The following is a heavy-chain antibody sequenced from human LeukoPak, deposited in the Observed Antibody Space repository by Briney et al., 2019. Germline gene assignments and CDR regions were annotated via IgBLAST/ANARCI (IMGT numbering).Heavy chain of an antibody. V-gene: IGHV3-74*01. CDR3: ARDTRRAHDY. CDR2: INTDGSNT. Sequence: GGSLRLSCAASGFTFSNYWMYWVRQAPGKGLVWVSGINTDGSNTYYADSVKGRFTISRDNAKNTLFLQMSSLGAKDTAVYYCARDTRRAHDYWGQGTLVTVSS. J-gene: IGHJ4*02. CDR1: GFTFSNYW.